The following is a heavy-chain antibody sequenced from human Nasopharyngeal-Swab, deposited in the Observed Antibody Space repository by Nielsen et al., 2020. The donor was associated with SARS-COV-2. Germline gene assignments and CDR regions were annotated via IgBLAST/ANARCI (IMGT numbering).Heavy chain of an antibody. D-gene: IGHD2-2*01. Sequence: WIRQPPGKGLEWVGRIKSKTDGGTTDYAAPVKGRFTISRDDSKNTLYLQMNSLKTEDTAVYYCTTDLMYCSSTSCYPFDYWGQGTLVTVSS. CDR3: TTDLMYCSSTSCYPFDY. J-gene: IGHJ4*02. V-gene: IGHV3-15*01. CDR2: IKSKTDGGTT.